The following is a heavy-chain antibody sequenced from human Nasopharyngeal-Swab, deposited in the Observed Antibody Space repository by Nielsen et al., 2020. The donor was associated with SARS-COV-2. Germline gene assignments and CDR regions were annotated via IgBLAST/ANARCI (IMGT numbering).Heavy chain of an antibody. CDR3: ARGITPTTLGLGY. J-gene: IGHJ4*02. V-gene: IGHV1-69*04. D-gene: IGHD3/OR15-3a*01. Sequence: SVKVSCKASGGTFSSYAISWVRQAPGQGLEWMGRIIPILGIANYAQKFQGRVTITADKSTGTAYMELSSLRSEDTAVYYCARGITPTTLGLGYWGQGTLVTVSS. CDR1: GGTFSSYA. CDR2: IIPILGIA.